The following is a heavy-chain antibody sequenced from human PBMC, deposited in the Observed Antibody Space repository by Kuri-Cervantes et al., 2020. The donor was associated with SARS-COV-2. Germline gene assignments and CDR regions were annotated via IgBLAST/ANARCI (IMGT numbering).Heavy chain of an antibody. J-gene: IGHJ3*02. V-gene: IGHV3-23*01. CDR1: GFIFSNYW. CDR2: ISGSGGST. D-gene: IGHD3-3*01. Sequence: GESLKISCAASGFIFSNYWMSWVRQAPGKGLEWVSVISGSGGSTYYADSVKGRFTISRDNSKNTLYLQMNSLRAEDTAVYYCANSLLWSGYYLDVFDIWGQGTMVTVSS. CDR3: ANSLLWSGYYLDVFDI.